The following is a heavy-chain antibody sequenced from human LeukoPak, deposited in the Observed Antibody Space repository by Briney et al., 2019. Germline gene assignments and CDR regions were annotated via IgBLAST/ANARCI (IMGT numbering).Heavy chain of an antibody. CDR1: GGSISSYY. CDR2: IYYSGNT. J-gene: IGHJ4*02. Sequence: SETLSLTCTVSGGSISSYYWGWIRQPPGKGLEWIGSIYYSGNTYYNPSLKGRVTISVDTSKNQFSLKVNSVTAADTAMYYCARRTVVTPFSDFWGQGTLVTVSS. V-gene: IGHV4-39*01. D-gene: IGHD4-23*01. CDR3: ARRTVVTPFSDF.